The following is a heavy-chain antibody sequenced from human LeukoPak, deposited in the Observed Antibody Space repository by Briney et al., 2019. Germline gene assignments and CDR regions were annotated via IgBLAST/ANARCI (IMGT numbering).Heavy chain of an antibody. J-gene: IGHJ5*02. V-gene: IGHV4-34*01. CDR1: GGSFSGYY. CDR3: ATSAQTYYYDSSAYYYNWFDP. CDR2: INHSGST. Sequence: SETLSLTCAVYGGSFSGYYWSWIRQPPGKGLEWIWEINHSGSTNYNPSLKSRVTISVDTSKNQFSLKLSSVTAADTAVYYCATSAQTYYYDSSAYYYNWFDPWGQGTLVTVSS. D-gene: IGHD3-22*01.